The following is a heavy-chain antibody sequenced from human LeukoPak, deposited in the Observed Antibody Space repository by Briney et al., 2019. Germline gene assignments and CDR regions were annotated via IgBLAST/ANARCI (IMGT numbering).Heavy chain of an antibody. Sequence: SETLSLTCTVSGGSISSYYWSWIRQPAGKGLEWIGRIYTSGSTNYNPSLKSRVTMSVDTSKNQFSLKLSSVTAADTAVYYCARGSGWYEAGDFDYWGQGTLVTVSS. D-gene: IGHD6-13*01. CDR2: IYTSGST. V-gene: IGHV4-4*07. J-gene: IGHJ4*02. CDR1: GGSISSYY. CDR3: ARGSGWYEAGDFDY.